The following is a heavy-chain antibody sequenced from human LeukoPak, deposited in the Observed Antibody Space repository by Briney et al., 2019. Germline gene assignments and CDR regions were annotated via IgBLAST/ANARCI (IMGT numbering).Heavy chain of an antibody. Sequence: GGSLRLSCAASGFTFSSYGMHWVRQAPGKGLEWVAFIRYDGSNKYYADSMKGRFTISRDNSKNTLYLQMNSLRAEDTAVYYCAKDIVVVPAALDYWGQGTLVTVSS. CDR3: AKDIVVVPAALDY. V-gene: IGHV3-30*02. D-gene: IGHD2-2*01. CDR2: IRYDGSNK. J-gene: IGHJ4*02. CDR1: GFTFSSYG.